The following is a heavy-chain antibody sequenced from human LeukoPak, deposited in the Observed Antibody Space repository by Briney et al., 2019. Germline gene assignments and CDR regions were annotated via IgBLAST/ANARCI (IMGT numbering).Heavy chain of an antibody. Sequence: SETLSLTCTVSGGSISSYYWSWIRQPPGKGLEWIGYIYYSGSTNYNPSLKSRVTISVDTSKNQLSLKLSSVTAADTAVYYCARAAAGIVGAADYWGQGTLVTVSS. D-gene: IGHD1-26*01. CDR2: IYYSGST. J-gene: IGHJ4*02. V-gene: IGHV4-59*01. CDR1: GGSISSYY. CDR3: ARAAAGIVGAADY.